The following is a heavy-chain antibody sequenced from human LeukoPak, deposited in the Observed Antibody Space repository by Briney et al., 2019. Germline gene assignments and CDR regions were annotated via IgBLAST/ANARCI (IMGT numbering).Heavy chain of an antibody. V-gene: IGHV4-39*01. D-gene: IGHD3-10*01. CDR3: ARSSDYQGSKRALGHY. J-gene: IGHJ4*02. CDR1: VGSISSNSQY. Sequence: PSQTLSLTCTVSVGSISSNSQYWGWIRQPPGKGLECIGIICSSGTTYYKPSLTSRLTLSEDTSKTLFSLKLGSVAAADTAVYYCARSSDYQGSKRALGHYWGQGTLVTVSS. CDR2: ICSSGTT.